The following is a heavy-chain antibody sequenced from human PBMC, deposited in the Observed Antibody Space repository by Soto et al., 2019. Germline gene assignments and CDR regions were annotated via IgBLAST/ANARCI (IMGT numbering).Heavy chain of an antibody. V-gene: IGHV3-48*02. CDR1: GFTFSTYG. Sequence: EVQLVESGGGLVQPGGSLRLSCTASGFTFSTYGMYLVRQAPGKGLEWVSFSTGSRNIIYYADSVKGRFTISRDNAQNSMYLQMNSLSDVDTAVYYCARGGATANSDGMDVWGQGTTVTVSS. CDR2: STGSRNII. D-gene: IGHD7-27*01. J-gene: IGHJ6*02. CDR3: ARGGATANSDGMDV.